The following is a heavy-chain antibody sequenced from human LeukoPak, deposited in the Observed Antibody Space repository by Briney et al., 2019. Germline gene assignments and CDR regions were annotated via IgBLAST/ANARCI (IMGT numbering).Heavy chain of an antibody. J-gene: IGHJ4*02. V-gene: IGHV3-23*01. CDR3: ARGYCSGGSCYHPDY. D-gene: IGHD2-15*01. CDR1: GFTFSSYA. Sequence: SGGSLRLSCAASGFTFSSYAMSWVRQAPGKGLEWVSAISGSGGSTYYADSVKGRFTISRDNSKNTLYLQMNSLRAEDTAVYYCARGYCSGGSCYHPDYWGQGTLVTVSS. CDR2: ISGSGGST.